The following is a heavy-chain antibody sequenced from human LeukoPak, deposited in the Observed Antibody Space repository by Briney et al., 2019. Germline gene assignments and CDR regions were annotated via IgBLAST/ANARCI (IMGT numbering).Heavy chain of an antibody. V-gene: IGHV3-30*02. Sequence: GALRLSCAASGFTFSSYGMHWVRQAPGKGLEWVAFIRYDGSNKYYADSVKGRFTISRDNSKNTLYLQMNSLRAEDMAVYYCAKDRTHDYGGNSDAPFDYWGQGTLVTVSS. CDR1: GFTFSSYG. CDR2: IRYDGSNK. D-gene: IGHD4-23*01. CDR3: AKDRTHDYGGNSDAPFDY. J-gene: IGHJ4*02.